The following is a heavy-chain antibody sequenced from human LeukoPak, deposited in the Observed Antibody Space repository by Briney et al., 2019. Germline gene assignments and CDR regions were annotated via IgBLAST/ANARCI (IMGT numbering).Heavy chain of an antibody. CDR3: ASYGTSWAWYFDY. J-gene: IGHJ4*02. CDR1: GGSISSSSW. CDR2: IYHSGST. D-gene: IGHD4-23*01. V-gene: IGHV4-4*02. Sequence: TPSETLSLTCAVSGGSISSSSWWSWVRQPPGQGLEWIGEIYHSGSTNYNPSLKSRVTISVDKSKNQFSLKLSSVTAADTAVYYCASYGTSWAWYFDYWGQGTLVTVSS.